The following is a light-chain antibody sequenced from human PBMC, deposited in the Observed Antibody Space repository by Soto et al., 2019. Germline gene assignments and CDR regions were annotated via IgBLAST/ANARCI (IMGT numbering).Light chain of an antibody. J-gene: IGKJ5*01. CDR3: QQRSNWPPIT. CDR2: DAS. CDR1: QSVSSY. Sequence: EIVLTQSPATLSLSPGERATLSCRASQSVSSYLAWYQQKPGQAPRLLIYDASNRAPGVPARFSGSGSGTDFTLTIXSLEPEDFAVYYCQQRSNWPPITFGQGTRLEIK. V-gene: IGKV3-11*01.